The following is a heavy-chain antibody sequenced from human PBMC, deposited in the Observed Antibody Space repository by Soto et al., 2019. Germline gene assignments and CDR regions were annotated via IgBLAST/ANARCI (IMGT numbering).Heavy chain of an antibody. Sequence: EVQLVESGGGLVKPGGSLRLSCAASGFTFSSYSMNWVRQAPGKGLEWGSSISSSSSYIYYADSVKGRFTISRDNAKNSLYLQMNSLRAEDTAVYYCARAVRSTIFGVDYGMDVWGQGTTVTVSS. CDR2: ISSSSSYI. J-gene: IGHJ6*02. V-gene: IGHV3-21*01. CDR3: ARAVRSTIFGVDYGMDV. D-gene: IGHD3-3*01. CDR1: GFTFSSYS.